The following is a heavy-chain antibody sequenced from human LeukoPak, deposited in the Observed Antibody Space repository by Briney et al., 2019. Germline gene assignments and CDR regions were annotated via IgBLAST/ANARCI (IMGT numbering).Heavy chain of an antibody. CDR2: ISYDGSDK. D-gene: IGHD1-20*01. J-gene: IGHJ4*02. CDR1: GFTFSLYT. V-gene: IGHV3-30*04. CDR3: ARDTYNWNDAKDY. Sequence: PGGSLRLSCAASGFTFSLYTMHWVRQAPGKGLERVAVISYDGSDKYYADSVKGRFTISSDNSKNTLFLQMNSLRDEDSAVYFCARDTYNWNDAKDYWGQGTLVTVSS.